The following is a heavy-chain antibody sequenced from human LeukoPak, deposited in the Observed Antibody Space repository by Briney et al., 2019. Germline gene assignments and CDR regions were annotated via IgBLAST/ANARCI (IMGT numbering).Heavy chain of an antibody. V-gene: IGHV3-11*01. D-gene: IGHD5-12*01. CDR3: ARAPDSGYEDN. Sequence: GGSLRLSCTASGFSFSDYYMNWIRQAPGKGLEWLSYISSSGNTRHHADSVKVRFTISRDNAKNSLYLQMDSLRPEDTAVYYCARAPDSGYEDNWGQGTLVTVSS. J-gene: IGHJ4*02. CDR1: GFSFSDYY. CDR2: ISSSGNTR.